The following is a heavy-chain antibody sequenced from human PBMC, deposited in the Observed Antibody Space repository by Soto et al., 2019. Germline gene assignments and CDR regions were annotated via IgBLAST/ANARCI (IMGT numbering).Heavy chain of an antibody. V-gene: IGHV6-1*01. CDR3: AREGSSTWTYYFEF. J-gene: IGHJ4*02. Sequence: SQTLSLTCAISGDSVSSNSAAWNWVRQSPSRGLEWLGRTKYRSKWYNDYATSVKSRIIINADTSKNQFSLQLNSVTPEDTAVYYCAREGSSTWTYYFEFWGRGILVTVSS. CDR2: TKYRSKWYN. CDR1: GDSVSSNSAA. D-gene: IGHD6-13*01.